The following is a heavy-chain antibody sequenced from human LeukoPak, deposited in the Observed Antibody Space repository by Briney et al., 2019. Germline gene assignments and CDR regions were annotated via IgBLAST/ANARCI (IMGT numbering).Heavy chain of an antibody. V-gene: IGHV4-34*01. CDR2: INHSGST. J-gene: IGHJ4*02. D-gene: IGHD6-6*01. Sequence: PSETLSLTCAVYGGSFSGYYWSWIRQPPGKGLEWIGEINHSGSTNYNPSLKSRVTISVDTSKNQFSLKLSSVTAADTAVYYCARGPEVGSSSSYYFDYSGQGTLVTVSS. CDR1: GGSFSGYY. CDR3: ARGPEVGSSSSYYFDY.